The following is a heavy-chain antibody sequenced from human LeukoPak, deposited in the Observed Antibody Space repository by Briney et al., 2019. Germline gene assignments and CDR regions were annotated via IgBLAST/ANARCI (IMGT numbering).Heavy chain of an antibody. D-gene: IGHD6-19*01. CDR1: GFTFSSYW. CDR3: AREESQSSGWFH. J-gene: IGHJ4*02. Sequence: GGSLRLSCAASGFTFSSYWMHWVRQAPGKGLVWVSRINTDGSSTTYADSVKGRFTISRDNAKNTLYLQMNSLRAEDTAVYYCAREESQSSGWFHWGQGTLVTVSS. CDR2: INTDGSST. V-gene: IGHV3-74*01.